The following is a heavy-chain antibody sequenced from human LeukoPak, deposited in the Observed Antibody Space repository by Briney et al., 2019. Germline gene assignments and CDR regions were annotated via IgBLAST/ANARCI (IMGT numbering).Heavy chain of an antibody. D-gene: IGHD3-9*01. Sequence: ASVKVSCKASGGTFSSYAISWVRQAPGQGLEWMGGIIPIFGTANYAQKFQGRVTITADKSTSTAYMELSSLRSEDTAVYYCARSHVDILTGYYFGWFDPWGQGTLVTVSS. CDR1: GGTFSSYA. CDR3: ARSHVDILTGYYFGWFDP. CDR2: IIPIFGTA. V-gene: IGHV1-69*06. J-gene: IGHJ5*02.